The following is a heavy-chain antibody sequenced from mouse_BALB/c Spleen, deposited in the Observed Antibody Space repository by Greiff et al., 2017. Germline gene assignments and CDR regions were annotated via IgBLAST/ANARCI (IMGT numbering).Heavy chain of an antibody. J-gene: IGHJ4*01. CDR1: GFSLTDYG. Sequence: VKLMESGPGLVAPSQSLSITCTVSGFSLTDYGVSWIRQPPGKGLEWLGVIWGGGSTYYNSALKSRLSISKDNSKSQVFLKMNSLQTDDTAMYYCAKQTTVARPGAMDYWGQGTSVTVSS. D-gene: IGHD1-1*01. CDR2: IWGGGST. V-gene: IGHV2-6-5*01. CDR3: AKQTTVARPGAMDY.